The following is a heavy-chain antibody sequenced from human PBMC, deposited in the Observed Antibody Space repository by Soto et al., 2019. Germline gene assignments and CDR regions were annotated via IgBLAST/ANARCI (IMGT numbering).Heavy chain of an antibody. CDR2: INLRGGTT. D-gene: IGHD4-17*01. Sequence: QVQLVQSGAEVRKPGASVRLSCETSGYNFNQYYIHWMRQAPGQGLEWMGIINLRGGTTEYAHKFLGRVTVTGDTSTSTAYMQLSSLRSADTAVYFCARGPDDSDVPRWDYWGQGALVTVSS. V-gene: IGHV1-46*02. CDR3: ARGPDDSDVPRWDY. J-gene: IGHJ4*02. CDR1: GYNFNQYY.